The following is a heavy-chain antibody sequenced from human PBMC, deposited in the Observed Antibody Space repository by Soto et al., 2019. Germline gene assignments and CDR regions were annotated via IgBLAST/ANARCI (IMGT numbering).Heavy chain of an antibody. CDR1: GGSISSYY. J-gene: IGHJ4*02. Sequence: PSETLSLTCTVSGGSISSYYWSWIRQPPGKGLEWIGYIYYSGSTNYNPSLKSRVTISVDTSKNQFSLKLSSVTAADTAVYYCARGGALTLFDYWDQGTLVTVSS. CDR2: IYYSGST. D-gene: IGHD1-26*01. CDR3: ARGGALTLFDY. V-gene: IGHV4-59*08.